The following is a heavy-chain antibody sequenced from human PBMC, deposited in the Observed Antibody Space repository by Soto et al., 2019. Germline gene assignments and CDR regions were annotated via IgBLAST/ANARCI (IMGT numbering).Heavy chain of an antibody. J-gene: IGHJ6*03. V-gene: IGHV1-69*04. D-gene: IGHD2-2*01. CDR1: GGTFSSYT. CDR3: ARDNYQLLSGGYYYYMDV. Sequence: SVKVSCKASGGTFSSYTISWVRQAPGQGLEWMGRIIPILGIANYAQKFQGRVTITADKSTSTAYMELSSLRSEDTAVYYCARDNYQLLSGGYYYYMDVWGKGTTVTVSS. CDR2: IIPILGIA.